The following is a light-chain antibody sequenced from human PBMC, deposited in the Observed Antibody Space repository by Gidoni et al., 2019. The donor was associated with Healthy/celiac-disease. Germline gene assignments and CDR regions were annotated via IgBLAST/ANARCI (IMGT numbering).Light chain of an antibody. CDR2: DAS. CDR3: QQYGSPTT. Sequence: EIVLTQSPPTLSLSPGESATLSCGASQSVSSSYLAWYQQKPGLAPRLLIYDASSRATGIPDRFSGSGSGTDFSLTISRLEPEDFAVYYCQQYGSPTTFGPGTKVDIK. CDR1: QSVSSSY. V-gene: IGKV3D-20*01. J-gene: IGKJ3*01.